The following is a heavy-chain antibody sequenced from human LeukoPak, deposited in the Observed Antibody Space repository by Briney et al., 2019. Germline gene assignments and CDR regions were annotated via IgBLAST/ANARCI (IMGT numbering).Heavy chain of an antibody. CDR1: GGSFSDYY. CDR3: ARIAKTYYYDSGYFDY. D-gene: IGHD3-22*01. V-gene: IGHV4-34*01. J-gene: IGHJ4*02. CDR2: INHSGST. Sequence: PSETLSLTCAVYGGSFSDYYWSWIRQPPGKGLEWIGEINHSGSTNYNPSLKSRVTISVDTSKNQFSLKLSSVTAADTAVYYCARIAKTYYYDSGYFDYWGQGTLVTVSS.